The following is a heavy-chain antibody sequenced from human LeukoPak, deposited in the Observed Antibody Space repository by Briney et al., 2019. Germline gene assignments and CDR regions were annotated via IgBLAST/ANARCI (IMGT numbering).Heavy chain of an antibody. CDR1: GGSFSDYY. Sequence: SETLSLTCAVYGGSFSDYYWSWIRQPPGKGLEWIGSIYHSGSTYYNPSLKSRVTISVDTSKNQFSLKLSSVTAADTAVYYCARDLHNMDVWGEGTTVTVSS. V-gene: IGHV4-34*01. J-gene: IGHJ6*03. CDR3: ARDLHNMDV. D-gene: IGHD4-11*01. CDR2: IYHSGST.